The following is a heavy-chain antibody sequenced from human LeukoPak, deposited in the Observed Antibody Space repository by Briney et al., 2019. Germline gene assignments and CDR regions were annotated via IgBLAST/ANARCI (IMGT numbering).Heavy chain of an antibody. V-gene: IGHV3-30*02. Sequence: GGSLRLSCAASGFTFSSYGMYWVRQAPGKGLEWVAFIRYDGSNKYYADSVKGRFTISRDNAKDSLYLQMNSLRAEDTAVYYCAREGFSVYYYYYMDVWGKGTTVTVSS. J-gene: IGHJ6*03. CDR3: AREGFSVYYYYYMDV. D-gene: IGHD3-3*01. CDR1: GFTFSSYG. CDR2: IRYDGSNK.